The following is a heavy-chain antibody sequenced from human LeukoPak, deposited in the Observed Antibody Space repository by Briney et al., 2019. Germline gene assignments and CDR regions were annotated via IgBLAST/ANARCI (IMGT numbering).Heavy chain of an antibody. J-gene: IGHJ4*02. CDR2: IKQDGSEK. CDR3: AKDRGVQPADFDY. V-gene: IGHV3-7*03. D-gene: IGHD2-8*01. Sequence: GGSLRLSCAASGFTFSSYWMSWVRQAPGKGLEWVANIKQDGSEKYYVDSVKGRFTISRDNAKNSLYLQMNSLRAEDTAVYYCAKDRGVQPADFDYWGQGTLVTVSS. CDR1: GFTFSSYW.